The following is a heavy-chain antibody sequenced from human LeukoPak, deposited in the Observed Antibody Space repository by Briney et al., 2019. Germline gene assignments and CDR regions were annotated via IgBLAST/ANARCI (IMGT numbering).Heavy chain of an antibody. CDR2: IYHSGST. Sequence: RPSETLSLTCTVSGYSISSGYYWGWLRQPPGKGLEWIGSIYHSGSTYYNPSLKSRVTISVDTSKNQFSLKLSSVTAADTAVYYRARVPAIEWEPGIYYFDYWGQGTLVTVSS. V-gene: IGHV4-38-2*02. CDR1: GYSISSGYY. J-gene: IGHJ4*02. D-gene: IGHD1-26*01. CDR3: ARVPAIEWEPGIYYFDY.